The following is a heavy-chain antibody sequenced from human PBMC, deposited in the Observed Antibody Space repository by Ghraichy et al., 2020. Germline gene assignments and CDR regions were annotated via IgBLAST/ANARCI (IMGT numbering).Heavy chain of an antibody. CDR1: GFTFEDYA. V-gene: IGHV3-9*01. CDR3: ARDMSTDLRKDDYYGMDV. J-gene: IGHJ6*02. D-gene: IGHD3/OR15-3a*01. Sequence: GGSLRLSCAASGFTFEDYAIHWVRQAPGKGLEWVSGLSWNSAYVAYADSGKGRFTISRDNAKNSLYLQMNSLRPEDTAFSYCARDMSTDLRKDDYYGMDVWGQGTTVTVSS. CDR2: LSWNSAYV.